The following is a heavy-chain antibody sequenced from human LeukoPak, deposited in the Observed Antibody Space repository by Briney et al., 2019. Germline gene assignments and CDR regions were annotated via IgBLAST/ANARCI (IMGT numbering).Heavy chain of an antibody. J-gene: IGHJ4*02. CDR2: IYYSGST. V-gene: IGHV4-30-4*01. CDR3: ARGPRNRKSIAALHFDY. CDR1: GGSISSGDYY. D-gene: IGHD6-6*01. Sequence: PSQTLSLTCTVSGGSISSGDYYWSWIRQPPGKGLEWIGYIYYSGSTYYNPSLKSRVTISVDTSKNQFSLKLSSVTAADTAVYYCARGPRNRKSIAALHFDYWGQGTLVTVSS.